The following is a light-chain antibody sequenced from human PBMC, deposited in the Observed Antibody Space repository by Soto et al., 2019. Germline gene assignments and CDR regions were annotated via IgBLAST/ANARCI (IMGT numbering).Light chain of an antibody. J-gene: IGKJ1*01. CDR1: QTISSY. CDR3: QQSYSTWT. Sequence: IQMTQSPSSLSASLGDRVTITCRASQTISSYLNWYQQKPGRAPKLLIYAASNLESGVPSRFSGGGSGTDFTLTISSLQPEDFATYYCQQSYSTWTFGQGTKVAIK. V-gene: IGKV1-39*01. CDR2: AAS.